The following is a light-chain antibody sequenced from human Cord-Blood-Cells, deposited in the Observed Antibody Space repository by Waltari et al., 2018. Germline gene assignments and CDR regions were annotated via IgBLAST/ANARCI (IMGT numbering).Light chain of an antibody. V-gene: IGLV2-14*03. CDR1: STDVGGYNY. CDR3: SSYTSSSTLV. J-gene: IGLJ3*02. Sequence: QSALTQPASVAGSPGQSITISRTGTSTDVGGYNYVSWYQQHPGKAPKLMIYDVSNWPSGVSNRFSGSKSGNTASLTISGLQAEDEADYYCSSYTSSSTLVFGGGTKLTVL. CDR2: DVS.